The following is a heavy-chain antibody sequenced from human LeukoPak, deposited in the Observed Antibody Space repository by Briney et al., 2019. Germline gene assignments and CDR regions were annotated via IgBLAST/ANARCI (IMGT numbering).Heavy chain of an antibody. CDR1: GFTFSSYA. V-gene: IGHV3-9*01. CDR3: ARDYGGDSPYYYCYYYMDV. Sequence: GGSLRLSCAASGFTFSSYAMHWVRQAPGKGLEWVSGISWNSGSIGYADSVKGRFTISRDNAKNSLYLQMNSLRAEDTAVYYCARDYGGDSPYYYCYYYMDVWGKGTTVTVSS. D-gene: IGHD4-23*01. CDR2: ISWNSGSI. J-gene: IGHJ6*03.